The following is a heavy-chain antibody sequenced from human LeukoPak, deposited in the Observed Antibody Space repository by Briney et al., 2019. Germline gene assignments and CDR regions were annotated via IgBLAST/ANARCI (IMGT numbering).Heavy chain of an antibody. CDR3: ARGPFLEWLTFRYFDY. J-gene: IGHJ4*02. D-gene: IGHD3-3*02. CDR2: ISSSSSTI. CDR1: GFTFSSYS. V-gene: IGHV3-48*04. Sequence: GGSLRLSWVASGFTFSSYSMNWVRQAPGKGLEWVSYISSSSSTIYYADSVKGRFTISRDNAKNSLYLQMNSLRAEDTAVYYCARGPFLEWLTFRYFDYWGQGTLVTVSS.